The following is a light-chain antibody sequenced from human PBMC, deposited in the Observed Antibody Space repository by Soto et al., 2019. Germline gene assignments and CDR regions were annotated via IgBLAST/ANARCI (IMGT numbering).Light chain of an antibody. CDR2: AAS. V-gene: IGKV1-39*01. CDR1: QSISTY. CDR3: QQRYITPLT. J-gene: IGKJ4*01. Sequence: DIQMTQSPSSLSASVGDRVTITCRASQSISTYLNWYQQKPGKAPNLLIYAASTLQSGVSSRFSGSGSGADFTLSISSLQPKDCATNNSQQRYITPLTFGGGTKVEIK.